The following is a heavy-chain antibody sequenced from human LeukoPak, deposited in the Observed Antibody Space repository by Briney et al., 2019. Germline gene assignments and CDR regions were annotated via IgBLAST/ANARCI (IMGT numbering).Heavy chain of an antibody. CDR1: GGSISSYY. V-gene: IGHV4-4*07. D-gene: IGHD4-17*01. CDR2: IYTSGST. Sequence: PSETLSLTCTVSGGSISSYYWSWIRQPAGKGLEWIGRIYTSGSTNYNPSLKSRVTMSVDTSKNQFSLKLSSVTAADTAVYYCARARYGDYLYYYYYYYMDVWGKGTTVTVSS. CDR3: ARARYGDYLYYYYYYYMDV. J-gene: IGHJ6*03.